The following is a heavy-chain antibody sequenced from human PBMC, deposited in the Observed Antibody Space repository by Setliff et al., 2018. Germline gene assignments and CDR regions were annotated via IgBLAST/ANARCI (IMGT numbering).Heavy chain of an antibody. Sequence: SVKVSCKASGGTFSSYGISWVRQAPGQGLEWLGGTIPNFGTTNYAQEFQGRVTIITDESTSTAYMELSSLRFEDTAVYYCAREGVDTRSSTDYRYYMDVWGKGTTVTVAS. CDR3: AREGVDTRSSTDYRYYMDV. D-gene: IGHD5-18*01. J-gene: IGHJ6*03. CDR2: TIPNFGTT. V-gene: IGHV1-69*05. CDR1: GGTFSSYG.